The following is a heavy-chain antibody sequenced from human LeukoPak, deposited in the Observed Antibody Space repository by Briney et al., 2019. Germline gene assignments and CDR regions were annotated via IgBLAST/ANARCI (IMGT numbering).Heavy chain of an antibody. CDR2: IKSKTDGGTT. V-gene: IGHV3-15*07. J-gene: IGHJ4*02. CDR3: ARGTNWSPLDFDH. Sequence: GGSLRLSCAASGFTFSNAWMNWVRQAPGKGLEWVGRIKSKTDGGTTDYAAPVKGRFTISRDDSKNTLYLQMNSLKTEDTAVYYCARGTNWSPLDFDHWGQGTLVTVSS. CDR1: GFTFSNAW. D-gene: IGHD1-20*01.